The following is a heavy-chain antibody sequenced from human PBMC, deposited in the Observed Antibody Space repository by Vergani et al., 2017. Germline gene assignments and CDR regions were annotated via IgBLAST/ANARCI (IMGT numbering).Heavy chain of an antibody. Sequence: QVQLQESGPGLVKPSETLSLTCAVSGYSISSGYYWGWIRQPPGKGLEWIGSIYHSGSTYYNPSLKSRVPISVDTSKNQFSLKLSSVTAADTAVYYCARITGTTSTYFDYWGQGTLGTVSS. CDR1: GYSISSGYY. CDR2: IYHSGST. V-gene: IGHV4-38-2*01. D-gene: IGHD1-7*01. J-gene: IGHJ4*02. CDR3: ARITGTTSTYFDY.